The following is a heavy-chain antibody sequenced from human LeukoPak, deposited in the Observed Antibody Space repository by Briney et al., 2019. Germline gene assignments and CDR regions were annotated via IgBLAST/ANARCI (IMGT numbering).Heavy chain of an antibody. CDR3: ARGPYYYDTSGQIRTYYYYGMDV. J-gene: IGHJ6*02. Sequence: SETLSLTCTVSGGSISSYYWSWIRQPPGKGLEWIGYIYYSGSTNYNPSLKSRVTISVDTSKNPFSLKLSSVTAADTAVYYCARGPYYYDTSGQIRTYYYYGMDVWGQGTTVTVSS. V-gene: IGHV4-59*01. CDR2: IYYSGST. CDR1: GGSISSYY. D-gene: IGHD3-22*01.